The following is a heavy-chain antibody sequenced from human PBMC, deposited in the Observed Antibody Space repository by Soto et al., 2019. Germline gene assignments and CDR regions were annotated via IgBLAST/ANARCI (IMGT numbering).Heavy chain of an antibody. CDR2: IYYSGST. CDR1: GGSISSYY. CDR3: ARDSVGSGYD. Sequence: QVQLQESGPGLVKPSETLSLTCTVSGGSISSYYWSWIRQPPGKRLEWIGYIYYSGSTNYNPSLKSRVTISVDPSKNQFSLELRSVTAADTAVYYCARDSVGSGYDWGQGTRVTVSS. V-gene: IGHV4-59*01. J-gene: IGHJ4*02. D-gene: IGHD5-12*01.